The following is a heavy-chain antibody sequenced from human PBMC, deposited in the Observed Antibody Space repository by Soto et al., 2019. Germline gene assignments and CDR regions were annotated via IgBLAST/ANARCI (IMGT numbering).Heavy chain of an antibody. CDR2: IIPIFGTA. J-gene: IGHJ5*02. CDR3: ARGTRTDYYQSSGPLYWCDP. V-gene: IGHV1-69*06. Sequence: GPAVKLCSKASGSTFSSYAISWVRPAPGQGLEWMGGIIPIFGTANYAQKFQGRVTITADKSTSTNYMELSSLRSEDTAVYYCARGTRTDYYQSSGPLYWCDPCGQGTPASNSS. D-gene: IGHD3-22*01. CDR1: GSTFSSYA.